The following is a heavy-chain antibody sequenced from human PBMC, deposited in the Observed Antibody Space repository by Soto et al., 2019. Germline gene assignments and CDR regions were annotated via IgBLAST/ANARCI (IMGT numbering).Heavy chain of an antibody. Sequence: ETLSLTCAVYGGSFSGYYWSWIRQPPGKGLEWIGEINHSGSTNYNPSLKSRVTISVDTSKNQFSLKLSSVTAADTAVYYCARAGDNFDYWGQGTLVTVSS. CDR2: INHSGST. CDR3: ARAGDNFDY. J-gene: IGHJ4*02. CDR1: GGSFSGYY. V-gene: IGHV4-34*01.